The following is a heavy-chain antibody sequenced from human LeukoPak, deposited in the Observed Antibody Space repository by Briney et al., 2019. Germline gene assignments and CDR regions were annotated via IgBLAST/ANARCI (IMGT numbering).Heavy chain of an antibody. Sequence: SETLSLTCTVSGYSISSGYYWGWIRQPPGKGLEWIGSIYHSGSTYYNPSLKSRVTISIDTSKNKFSLKLTSVTAADTAVYYCARASGIAAAGIIDAFDFWGQGTMVTVSS. J-gene: IGHJ3*01. CDR2: IYHSGST. D-gene: IGHD6-13*01. CDR1: GYSISSGYY. CDR3: ARASGIAAAGIIDAFDF. V-gene: IGHV4-38-2*02.